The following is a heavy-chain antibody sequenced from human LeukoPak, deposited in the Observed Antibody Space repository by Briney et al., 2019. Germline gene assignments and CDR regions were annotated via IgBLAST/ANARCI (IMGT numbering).Heavy chain of an antibody. CDR1: GATFSSYV. V-gene: IGHV1-69*13. J-gene: IGHJ6*04. CDR3: ARNDPYGSGSYDYYYYGMDV. Sequence: ASVKVSCKASGATFSSYVISWVRQAPGQGLEWMGGIIPIFGTANYAQKFQGRVTITADESTSTAYMELSSLRSEDTAVYYCARNDPYGSGSYDYYYYGMDVWGKGTTVTASS. CDR2: IIPIFGTA. D-gene: IGHD3-10*01.